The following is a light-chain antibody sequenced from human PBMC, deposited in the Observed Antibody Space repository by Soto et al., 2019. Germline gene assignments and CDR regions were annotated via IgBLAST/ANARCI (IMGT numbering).Light chain of an antibody. Sequence: EIVMTQSPATLSVSPGGRATLSCRASQSVAGNLAWYQQKPGQAPRLPIYGASTRATGFPARFSGSGSGTEFTLTISSLHSEDFAVYYCQQYNNWPQTFGQGTKVEIK. CDR2: GAS. CDR1: QSVAGN. V-gene: IGKV3-15*01. CDR3: QQYNNWPQT. J-gene: IGKJ1*01.